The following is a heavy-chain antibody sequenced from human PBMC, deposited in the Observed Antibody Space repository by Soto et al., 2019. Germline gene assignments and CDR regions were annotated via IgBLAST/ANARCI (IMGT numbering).Heavy chain of an antibody. CDR2: ISYDGSNK. CDR1: GFTFSSYG. J-gene: IGHJ4*02. D-gene: IGHD5-12*01. Sequence: PGGSLRLSCAASGFTFSSYGMHWVRQAPGKGLEWVAVISYDGSNKYYADSVKGRFTISRDNSKSTLYLQMNSLRAEDTAVYYCAKDLSWPPTYSFDYWGQGPLVTVSS. V-gene: IGHV3-30*18. CDR3: AKDLSWPPTYSFDY.